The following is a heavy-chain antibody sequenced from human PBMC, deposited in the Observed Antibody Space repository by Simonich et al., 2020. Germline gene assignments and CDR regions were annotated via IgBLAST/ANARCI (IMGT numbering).Heavy chain of an antibody. CDR3: ARDVDTAMVFDY. Sequence: EVQLVESGGGLVKPGGSLRLSCAASGFTFSSYSMNWVRQAPGKGVGWVSSISRRSIYIYYADSVKGRFTISRDNAKNSLYLQMNSLRAEDTAVYYCARDVDTAMVFDYWGQGTLVTVSS. J-gene: IGHJ4*02. V-gene: IGHV3-21*01. CDR1: GFTFSSYS. CDR2: ISRRSIYI. D-gene: IGHD5-18*01.